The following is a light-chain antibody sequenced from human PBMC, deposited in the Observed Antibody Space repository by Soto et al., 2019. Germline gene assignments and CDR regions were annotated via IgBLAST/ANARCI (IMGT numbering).Light chain of an antibody. CDR2: DAS. V-gene: IGKV3-15*01. J-gene: IGKJ1*01. Sequence: EIVITQSPATVSVSPGEGATLSCRASQNIRSHLAWYQQKPGQSPRLLLYDASNRANGVPARFSGSGSGTEFTLNISTLRPEDFAVYYCQQFNDWPRTFGQGTKVDIK. CDR1: QNIRSH. CDR3: QQFNDWPRT.